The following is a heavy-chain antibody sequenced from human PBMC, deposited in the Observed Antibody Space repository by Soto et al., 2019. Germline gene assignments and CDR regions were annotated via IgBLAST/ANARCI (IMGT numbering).Heavy chain of an antibody. J-gene: IGHJ4*02. CDR1: GFTFSSYA. Sequence: EVQLLESGGGLVQPGGSLRLSCAASGFTFSSYAMSWVRQAPGKGLEWVSAISGSGGSTYYADSVKGRFTISRDNSKNTLYLQMNRLRAEDTAVYYCANRNYDYIWGSYLDYWGQGTLVTVSS. V-gene: IGHV3-23*01. CDR2: ISGSGGST. D-gene: IGHD3-16*01. CDR3: ANRNYDYIWGSYLDY.